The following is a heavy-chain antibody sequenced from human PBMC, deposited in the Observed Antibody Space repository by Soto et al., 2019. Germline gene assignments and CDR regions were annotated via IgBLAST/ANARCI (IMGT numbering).Heavy chain of an antibody. CDR3: AHRVLRTVFGLVTTTAIYFDF. D-gene: IGHD3-3*01. CDR1: GFSLTTSGVG. Sequence: QITLNESGPTQVKPRQTLTLTCTFSGFSLTTSGVGVGWIRQSPGKAPEWLALIYWDDDKRYSSSRKSRLTITKDTSKNQVVLTMAALDPADTATYYCAHRVLRTVFGLVTTTAIYFDFWGQGTPVAVSS. J-gene: IGHJ4*02. CDR2: IYWDDDK. V-gene: IGHV2-5*02.